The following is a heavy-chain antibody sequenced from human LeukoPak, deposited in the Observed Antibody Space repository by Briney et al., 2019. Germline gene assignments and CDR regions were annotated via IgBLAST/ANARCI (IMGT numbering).Heavy chain of an antibody. CDR1: GYTLTELS. J-gene: IGHJ5*02. V-gene: IGHV1-8*01. CDR3: ARDLSSSSPWFDP. Sequence: ASVKVSCKVSGYTLTELSMHWVRQATGQGLEWMGWMNPNSGNTGYAQKFQGRVTMTRNTSISTAYMELSSLRSEDTAVYYCARDLSSSSPWFDPWGQGTLVTVSS. D-gene: IGHD6-6*01. CDR2: MNPNSGNT.